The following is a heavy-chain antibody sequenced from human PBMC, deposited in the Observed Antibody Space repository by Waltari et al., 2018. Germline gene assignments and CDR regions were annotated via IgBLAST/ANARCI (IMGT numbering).Heavy chain of an antibody. CDR2: MYHSGGA. Sequence: QVQLEESGPGLVKPSGTLSLTCDVSGGSISSDNWWSWVRQPPGKGLEWIGEMYHSGGANYNPCHTSRGTISVDKSKNQFSRKGVPVTAADTAVYYCARDPRTDASGEGCFDPWGQGTLVTVSS. D-gene: IGHD3-10*01. J-gene: IGHJ5*02. CDR1: GGSISSDNW. V-gene: IGHV4-4*02. CDR3: ARDPRTDASGEGCFDP.